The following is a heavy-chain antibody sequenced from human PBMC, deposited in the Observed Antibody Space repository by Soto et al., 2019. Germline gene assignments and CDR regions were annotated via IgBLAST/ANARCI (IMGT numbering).Heavy chain of an antibody. V-gene: IGHV3-30*18. Sequence: QVQLVESGGGVVQPGRSLTLSCAASGFSFSNYGMHWVRQAPGKGLEWVAVISYDGSSKYYADSVKGRFTISRDNSKNTLFLQMNNLRDEDTAVYYCAKVGEQLVRYSFDYWGQGTLFTVSS. CDR1: GFSFSNYG. D-gene: IGHD3-10*02. CDR3: AKVGEQLVRYSFDY. CDR2: ISYDGSSK. J-gene: IGHJ4*02.